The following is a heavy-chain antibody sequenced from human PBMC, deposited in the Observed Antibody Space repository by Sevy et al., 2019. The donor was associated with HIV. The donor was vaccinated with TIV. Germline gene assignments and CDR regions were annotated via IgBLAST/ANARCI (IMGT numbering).Heavy chain of an antibody. Sequence: WGSLRLSCAASGFTFSNAWMNWVRQAPGKGLEWVGRIKSKTDGGTTDYAAPVKGRFTISREDSKNTRYLQMNSLKTEDTAVYYCTTDGGGYNYGYSFDYWGQGTLVTVSS. CDR3: TTDGGGYNYGYSFDY. CDR1: GFTFSNAW. CDR2: IKSKTDGGTT. D-gene: IGHD5-18*01. V-gene: IGHV3-15*07. J-gene: IGHJ4*02.